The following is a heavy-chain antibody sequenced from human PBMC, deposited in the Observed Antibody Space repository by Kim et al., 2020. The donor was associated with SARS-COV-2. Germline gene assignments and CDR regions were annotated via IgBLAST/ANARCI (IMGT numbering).Heavy chain of an antibody. J-gene: IGHJ4*02. D-gene: IGHD3-10*01. CDR3: AREGSRDGYNLKLGAAMKL. Sequence: GRFTISRDNAKNSLYLQMNSLRAEDTAVYYCAREGSRDGYNLKLGAAMKLWGQGTLVTVSS. V-gene: IGHV3-11*06.